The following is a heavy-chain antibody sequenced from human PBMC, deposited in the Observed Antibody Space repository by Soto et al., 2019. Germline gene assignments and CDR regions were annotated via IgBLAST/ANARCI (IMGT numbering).Heavy chain of an antibody. V-gene: IGHV4-4*02. CDR2: IYHSGST. CDR3: ARVRTTNWNYRAFDI. J-gene: IGHJ3*02. Sequence: QVHLQESGPGLVKPSGTLSLTCAVSRGSISSSNWWTWVRQPPGKGLEWIGEIYHSGSTNYNPSLRSRVTISVDKSRNQFSLNLSSVTAADTAVYYCARVRTTNWNYRAFDIWGQGTMVTVSS. D-gene: IGHD1-7*01. CDR1: RGSISSSNW.